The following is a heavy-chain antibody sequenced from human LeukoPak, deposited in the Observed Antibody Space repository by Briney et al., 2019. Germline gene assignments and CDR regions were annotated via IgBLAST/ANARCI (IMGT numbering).Heavy chain of an antibody. CDR1: GGSISNNNHY. CDR2: IYNSGSA. Sequence: SETLSLTCTVSGGSISNNNHYWGWIRQPPEKGLKWIGSIYNSGSAYNNPSLKSRVTISVDTSKNQFSLKLSSVTAADTAVYYCARDVGATPGYFDYWGQGTLVTVSS. CDR3: ARDVGATPGYFDY. V-gene: IGHV4-39*02. D-gene: IGHD1-26*01. J-gene: IGHJ4*02.